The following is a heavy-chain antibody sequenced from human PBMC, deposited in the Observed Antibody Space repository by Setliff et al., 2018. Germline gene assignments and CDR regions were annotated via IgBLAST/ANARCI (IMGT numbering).Heavy chain of an antibody. V-gene: IGHV1-18*01. CDR3: ARDNYYGSGSYIYYYYMDV. CDR1: GYTFTSYG. D-gene: IGHD3-10*01. Sequence: VSCKASGYTFTSYGISWVRQAPGQGLEWMGWISAYNGNTNYAQKLQGRVTMTTDTSTSTAYMELSSLRSEDTAVYYCARDNYYGSGSYIYYYYMDVWGKGTTVTVS. CDR2: ISAYNGNT. J-gene: IGHJ6*03.